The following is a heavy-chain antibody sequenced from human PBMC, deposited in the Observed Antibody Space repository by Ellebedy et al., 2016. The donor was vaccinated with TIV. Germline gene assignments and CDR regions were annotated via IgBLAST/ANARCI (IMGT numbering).Heavy chain of an antibody. CDR3: AREVQPLSTKFDY. V-gene: IGHV3-33*01. CDR1: GFTFSSYG. D-gene: IGHD5-24*01. CDR2: IWSDGSYK. Sequence: GESLKISCAASGFTFSSYGMYWVRQAPGKGLEWVAVIWSDGSYKYYADSVKGRFTISRDNSKNTLYLQMNSLRTEDTAVYYCAREVQPLSTKFDYWGQGTLVTVSS. J-gene: IGHJ4*02.